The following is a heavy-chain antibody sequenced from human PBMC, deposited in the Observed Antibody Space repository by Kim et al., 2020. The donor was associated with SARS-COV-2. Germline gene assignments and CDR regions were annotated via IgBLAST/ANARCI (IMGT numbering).Heavy chain of an antibody. J-gene: IGHJ2*01. V-gene: IGHV4-59*01. CDR3: ARDTYYGSGSPYWYFDL. D-gene: IGHD3-10*01. Sequence: RNGRVTISVDTSKSQFSLKLSSVTAADTAVYYCARDTYYGSGSPYWYFDLWGRGTLVTVSS.